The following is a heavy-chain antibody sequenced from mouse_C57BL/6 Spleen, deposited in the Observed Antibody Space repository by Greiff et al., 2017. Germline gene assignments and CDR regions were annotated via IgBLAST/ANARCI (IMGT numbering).Heavy chain of an antibody. Sequence: QVQLQQSGAELMKPGASVKLSCKATGYTFTGYWIEWVKQRPGHGLEWIGEILPGSGSTNYNEKFKGKATFTADTSSNTAYMQLSSLTTEDSAIYYCARWRIEDYYGSSSLHYWGQGTTLTVSS. CDR2: ILPGSGST. CDR1: GYTFTGYW. V-gene: IGHV1-9*01. J-gene: IGHJ2*01. D-gene: IGHD1-1*01. CDR3: ARWRIEDYYGSSSLHY.